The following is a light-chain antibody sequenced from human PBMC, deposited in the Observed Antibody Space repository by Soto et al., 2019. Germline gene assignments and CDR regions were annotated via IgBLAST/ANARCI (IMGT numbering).Light chain of an antibody. CDR3: QGYNTARPT. CDR2: DAS. CDR1: QSVSSN. V-gene: IGKV3D-15*01. Sequence: VVMTQSPATLSVSPGERATLSCRASQSVSSNLAWYQQKPVQAPRLLIYDASNRATGIPARFSGSGSGTDFTLTISGLQPEDLATYYCQGYNTARPTFGQGTRLEIK. J-gene: IGKJ5*01.